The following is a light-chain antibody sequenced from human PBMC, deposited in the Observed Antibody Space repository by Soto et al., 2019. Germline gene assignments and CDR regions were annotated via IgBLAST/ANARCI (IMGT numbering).Light chain of an antibody. Sequence: QSVLTQPPSVSVAPGQRVTISCTGSSSNIGAGYYVHWYQQLPGTAPKLLIYGNSNRPSGVPDRFSGSKSGTSASLAITGLQAEDEADYYCQSYDSSLSGHWVFGGGTKLTVL. CDR1: SSNIGAGYY. CDR3: QSYDSSLSGHWV. V-gene: IGLV1-40*01. CDR2: GNS. J-gene: IGLJ3*02.